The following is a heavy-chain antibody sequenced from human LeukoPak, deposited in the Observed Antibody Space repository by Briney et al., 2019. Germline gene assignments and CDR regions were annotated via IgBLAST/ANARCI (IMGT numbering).Heavy chain of an antibody. D-gene: IGHD5-18*01. CDR2: IYYSGST. V-gene: IGHV4-61*05. CDR3: ARTTEGGYTYDYFYYYYMDV. Sequence: SETLSLTCTVSGGSISSSRDYWAWIRQPPGKGLEWIGYIYYSGSTNYNPSLKSRVTISVDTSKNQFSLKLSSVTAADTAVYYCARTTEGGYTYDYFYYYYMDVWGKGTTVTISS. J-gene: IGHJ6*03. CDR1: GGSISSSRDY.